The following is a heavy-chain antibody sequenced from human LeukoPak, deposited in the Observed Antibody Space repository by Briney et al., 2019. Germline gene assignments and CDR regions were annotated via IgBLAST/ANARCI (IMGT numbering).Heavy chain of an antibody. V-gene: IGHV3-23*01. CDR1: GFTFSNHA. CDR3: AKEDFHVCRVVFDV. J-gene: IGHJ3*01. Sequence: GGSLRLSCAASGFTFSNHAMSWVRQAPGKGLEGVSGISGSGFRAYYADSAKGRFTFSRDNSKNTIYVQMDSLTAEDTAVYYCAKEDFHVCRVVFDVWGQGTMVTVSS. CDR2: ISGSGFRA. D-gene: IGHD5-24*01.